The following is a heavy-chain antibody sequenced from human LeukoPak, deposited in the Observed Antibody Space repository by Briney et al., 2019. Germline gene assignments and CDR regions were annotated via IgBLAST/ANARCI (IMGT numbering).Heavy chain of an antibody. Sequence: PGGSLRLSCAASGFTFSSYGMSWVRQAPGKGLEWVSAISGSGGSTYYADSVKGRFTISRDNSKNTLYLQMNSLRAEDTAVYYCAKTGAGDYVWGSYRYARDFDYWGQGTLVTVSS. D-gene: IGHD3-16*02. CDR2: ISGSGGST. CDR1: GFTFSSYG. V-gene: IGHV3-23*01. J-gene: IGHJ4*02. CDR3: AKTGAGDYVWGSYRYARDFDY.